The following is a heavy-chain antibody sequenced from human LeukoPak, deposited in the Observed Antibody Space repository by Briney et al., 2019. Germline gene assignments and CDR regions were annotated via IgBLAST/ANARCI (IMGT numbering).Heavy chain of an antibody. V-gene: IGHV3-74*01. CDR1: GFTFSSYW. Sequence: PGGSLRLSCAASGFTFSSYWMHWVRQAPGKGLVWVSRINSDGSSTSYADSVKGRFTISRDNAKNTLYLQMSSLRAEDTAVYYCAKGAYYDISTGASDYWGQGTLVTVSS. CDR2: INSDGSST. CDR3: AKGAYYDISTGASDY. D-gene: IGHD3-9*01. J-gene: IGHJ4*02.